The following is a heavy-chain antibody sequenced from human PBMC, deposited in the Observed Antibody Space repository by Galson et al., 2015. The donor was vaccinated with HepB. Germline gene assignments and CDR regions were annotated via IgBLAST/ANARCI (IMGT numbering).Heavy chain of an antibody. V-gene: IGHV3-73*01. Sequence: SLRLSCAASGFSFSGSVLHWVRQASGKGLEWVGRIRSKANSYATTYAASVKGRFTISRDDSKNTAFLQMNSLKTEDTAVYYCARHVDTAFTVPGMDVWGQGTTVSVSS. J-gene: IGHJ6*02. CDR3: ARHVDTAFTVPGMDV. CDR2: IRSKANSYAT. D-gene: IGHD5-18*01. CDR1: GFSFSGSV.